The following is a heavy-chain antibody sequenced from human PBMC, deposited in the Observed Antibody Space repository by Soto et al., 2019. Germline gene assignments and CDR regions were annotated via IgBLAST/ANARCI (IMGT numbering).Heavy chain of an antibody. J-gene: IGHJ5*02. V-gene: IGHV6-1*01. CDR2: TYYRSRWSS. CDR1: GDNIPSNSAA. CDR3: ARRIAVGGPNWFDP. Sequence: SQTLSLTCAISGDNIPSNSAAWNWIRQSPSRGLEWLGRTYYRSRWSSDYAESVKGRITINPDTSKNQFSLLLNSVTPEDTAVYFCARRIAVGGPNWFDPWGQGTQVTVSS. D-gene: IGHD6-19*01.